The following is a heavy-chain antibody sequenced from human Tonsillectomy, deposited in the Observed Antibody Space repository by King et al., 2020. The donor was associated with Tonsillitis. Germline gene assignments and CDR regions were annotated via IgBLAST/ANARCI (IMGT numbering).Heavy chain of an antibody. V-gene: IGHV3-23*04. Sequence: VQLVESGGDLVQPGGSLRLSCAASGFTFSSFAMSWVRQAPGKGLEWVSTISGTGGDTYYAASVKGRFTISRDNSKNTLSLQMNSLRAEDTAGYYCAKDLPDGSGWYRDFFDYWGQGTLVTVSS. CDR1: GFTFSSFA. D-gene: IGHD6-19*01. J-gene: IGHJ4*02. CDR3: AKDLPDGSGWYRDFFDY. CDR2: ISGTGGDT.